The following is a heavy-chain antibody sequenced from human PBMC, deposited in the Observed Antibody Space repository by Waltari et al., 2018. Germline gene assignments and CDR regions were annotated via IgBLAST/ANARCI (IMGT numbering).Heavy chain of an antibody. Sequence: EVHLVESGGGLVQPGGSLRLSCAASGFTVSNHYMNWVRQAPGKGPECVSGIYSGGNTYYADSVRGRFTISRDNSKNTLYLQMNSLRAEDTAVYYCARDSHHPSQQLGFDPWGQGTLVTVSS. J-gene: IGHJ5*02. D-gene: IGHD3-10*01. V-gene: IGHV3-66*01. CDR1: GFTVSNHY. CDR3: ARDSHHPSQQLGFDP. CDR2: IYSGGNT.